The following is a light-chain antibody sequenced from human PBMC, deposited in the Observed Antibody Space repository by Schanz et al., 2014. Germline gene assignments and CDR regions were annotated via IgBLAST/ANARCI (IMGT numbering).Light chain of an antibody. J-gene: IGKJ4*01. Sequence: EIVLTQSPATLSLSPGERATLSCRASQSLSSNYLVWYQQKPGQAPRLLIFGASSRATAIPDRFSGSGSGTDFTLTISSLEPEDFAVYYCQQRTSWPLTFGGGTKVEIK. CDR2: GAS. V-gene: IGKV3D-20*02. CDR3: QQRTSWPLT. CDR1: QSLSSNY.